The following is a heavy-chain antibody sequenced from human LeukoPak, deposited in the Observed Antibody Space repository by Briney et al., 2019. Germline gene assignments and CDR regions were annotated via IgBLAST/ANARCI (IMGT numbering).Heavy chain of an antibody. D-gene: IGHD3-22*01. CDR3: ATTRDYYGNSGYTLLQD. J-gene: IGHJ1*01. CDR1: GSTFSTYA. Sequence: SVKVSCKASGSTFSTYAINWVRQAPGAGLEWMGGIIPILGTSSYAQRFQGRVTIIADESSGTAYMTLSSLRSEGTAIYYCATTRDYYGNSGYTLLQDWGQGTLVTVSS. V-gene: IGHV1-69*13. CDR2: IIPILGTS.